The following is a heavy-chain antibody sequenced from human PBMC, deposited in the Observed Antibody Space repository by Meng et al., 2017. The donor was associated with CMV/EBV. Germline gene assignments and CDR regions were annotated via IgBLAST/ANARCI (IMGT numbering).Heavy chain of an antibody. J-gene: IGHJ3*02. CDR2: IYPGDSAT. CDR3: ASQGLNDYYDAGMGAFDI. CDR1: GYSFTSYW. Sequence: GESLKISCKGSGYSFTSYWIGWVRQMPGKGLEWMGIIYPGDSATRYSPSFQGQVTISADKSISTAYLQWSSLKAADTAMYYCASQGLNDYYDAGMGAFDIWGQGTMVTVSS. V-gene: IGHV5-51*01. D-gene: IGHD3-10*01.